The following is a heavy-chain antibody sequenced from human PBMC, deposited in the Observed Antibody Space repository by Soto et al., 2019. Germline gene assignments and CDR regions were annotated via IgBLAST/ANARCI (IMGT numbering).Heavy chain of an antibody. CDR3: ARGGTATGAYRGKGYYGMDV. D-gene: IGHD6-13*01. J-gene: IGHJ6*02. V-gene: IGHV3-48*02. CDR2: IGFSSTTI. CDR1: GFPFISYS. Sequence: RGSLRRYCADSGFPFISYSIDWVRQAPFKGLEWVSYIGFSSTTIYYADSVKGRFTISRDNARNSLYLQMNSLRDEDTAVYYCARGGTATGAYRGKGYYGMDVWGQGTTVTVSS.